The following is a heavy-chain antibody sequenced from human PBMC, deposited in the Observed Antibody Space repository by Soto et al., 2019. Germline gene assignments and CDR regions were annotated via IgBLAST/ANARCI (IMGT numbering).Heavy chain of an antibody. Sequence: GGSLRLSCTASGFAFSNYGMHWVRQAPGKGLEWVAVISYDENNQYYADSVKGRFTVSRDNAKNTLYLQVTSVRPADTAVYYCAKDYNRNFALLIPHLLRSFPALDHWGQGTLVTVPQ. J-gene: IGHJ4*02. CDR2: ISYDENNQ. CDR1: GFAFSNYG. CDR3: AKDYNRNFALLIPHLLRSFPALDH. D-gene: IGHD1-7*01. V-gene: IGHV3-30*18.